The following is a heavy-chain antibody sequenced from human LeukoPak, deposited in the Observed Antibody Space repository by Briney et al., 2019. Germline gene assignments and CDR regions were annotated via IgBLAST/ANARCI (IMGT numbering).Heavy chain of an antibody. CDR2: IYYSGST. J-gene: IGHJ4*02. CDR3: ARVPRGPEGPFDY. V-gene: IGHV4-30-4*08. Sequence: SETLSLTCTVSGGSISSGDYYWSWIRQPPGKGLEWIGYIYYSGSTYYNPSLKSRVTISVDTSKNQFSLKLSSVTAADTAVYYCARVPRGPEGPFDYWGQGTLVTVSS. CDR1: GGSISSGDYY.